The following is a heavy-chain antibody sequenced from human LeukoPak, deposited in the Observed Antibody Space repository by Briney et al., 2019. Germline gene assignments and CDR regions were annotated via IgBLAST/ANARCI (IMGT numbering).Heavy chain of an antibody. Sequence: ASVKVSRKASGYTFTGYYMHWVRQAPGQGLEWMGIINPSGGSTSYAQKFQGRVTMTRDMSTSTLYLELSSLRSEDTAVYYCARDSYSSGWYDYYYYYMDVWGKGTTVTVSS. J-gene: IGHJ6*03. CDR3: ARDSYSSGWYDYYYYYMDV. CDR2: INPSGGST. V-gene: IGHV1-46*01. D-gene: IGHD6-19*01. CDR1: GYTFTGYY.